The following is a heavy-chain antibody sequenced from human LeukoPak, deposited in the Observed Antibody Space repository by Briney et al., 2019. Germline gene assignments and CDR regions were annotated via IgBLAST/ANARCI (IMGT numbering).Heavy chain of an antibody. CDR2: ISAYNGNT. V-gene: IGHV1-18*01. CDR3: ARLYEAGILYYYYMDV. J-gene: IGHJ6*03. D-gene: IGHD1-1*01. Sequence: ASVKVSRKASGYTFTSYGISWVRQAPGQGLEWMGWISAYNGNTNYAQKLQGRVTMTTDTSTSTAYMELRSLRSDDTAVYYCARLYEAGILYYYYMDVWGKGTTVTVSS. CDR1: GYTFTSYG.